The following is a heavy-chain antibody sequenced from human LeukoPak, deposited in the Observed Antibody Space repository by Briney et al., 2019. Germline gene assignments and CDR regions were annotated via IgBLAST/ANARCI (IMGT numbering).Heavy chain of an antibody. CDR3: ARHPNYYGSGSYYNPSWFAP. D-gene: IGHD3-10*01. CDR2: IYPGDSDT. J-gene: IGHJ5*02. Sequence: GESLKISWKGSGYSFNSYWIGWVRQMPGKGLEWIGIIYPGDSDTRYSPSFQGQVTISADKSISTAYLQWSTLKASDTAMYYCARHPNYYGSGSYYNPSWFAPWGQGTLVTVSS. V-gene: IGHV5-51*01. CDR1: GYSFNSYW.